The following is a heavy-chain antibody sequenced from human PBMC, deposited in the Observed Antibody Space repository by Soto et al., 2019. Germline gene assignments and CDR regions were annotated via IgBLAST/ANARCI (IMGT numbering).Heavy chain of an antibody. CDR1: GFTFSSYA. V-gene: IGHV3-23*01. Sequence: EVQLLESGGDLVQPGGSLRLSCAASGFTFSSYAMSWVRQAPGKGLEWVSAISGSGGSTDYVDSVKGRFTISRDNSKNTLYLQMNSLRVEDTALYYCARETYRGFYFDYWGQGTLVTVSS. D-gene: IGHD4-4*01. J-gene: IGHJ4*02. CDR3: ARETYRGFYFDY. CDR2: ISGSGGST.